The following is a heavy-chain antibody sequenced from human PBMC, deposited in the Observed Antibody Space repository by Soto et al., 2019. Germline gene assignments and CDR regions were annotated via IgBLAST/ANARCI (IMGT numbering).Heavy chain of an antibody. J-gene: IGHJ4*02. CDR1: GYTFTSYP. Sequence: ASVKVSCKASGYTFTSYPMDWVRQAPGQRLEWMGWINAGNGNTKYSQKFQGRVTITRDTSASTAYMELSSLRSEDTAVYYCARQYSSSWYLGYYFDYWGQGTLVTVSS. CDR3: ARQYSSSWYLGYYFDY. D-gene: IGHD6-13*01. V-gene: IGHV1-3*01. CDR2: INAGNGNT.